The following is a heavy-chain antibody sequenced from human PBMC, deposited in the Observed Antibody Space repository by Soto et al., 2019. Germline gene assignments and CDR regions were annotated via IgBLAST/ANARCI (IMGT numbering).Heavy chain of an antibody. D-gene: IGHD3-22*01. Sequence: PGGSLRLSCAASGFTFSSCSMNWVRQAPGKGLEWVSSISSSSSYIYYADSVKGRFTISRDNAKNSLYLQMNSLRAEDTAVYYCARVHSSGSNSAVDYWGQGTLVTVPQ. J-gene: IGHJ4*02. CDR1: GFTFSSCS. V-gene: IGHV3-21*01. CDR2: ISSSSSYI. CDR3: ARVHSSGSNSAVDY.